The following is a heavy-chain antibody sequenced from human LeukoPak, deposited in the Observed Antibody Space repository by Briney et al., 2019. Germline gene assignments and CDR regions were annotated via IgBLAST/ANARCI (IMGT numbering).Heavy chain of an antibody. V-gene: IGHV4-39*01. Sequence: PSETLSLTCTVSGGSISSSSYYWGWIRQPPGKGLEWSGSIYYSGSTYYNPSLKSRVTISVDTSKNQFSLKLSSVTAADTAVYYCARLTDYDILIGYMDVWGKGTTVTVSS. CDR3: ARLTDYDILIGYMDV. CDR2: IYYSGST. CDR1: GGSISSSSYY. D-gene: IGHD3-9*01. J-gene: IGHJ6*03.